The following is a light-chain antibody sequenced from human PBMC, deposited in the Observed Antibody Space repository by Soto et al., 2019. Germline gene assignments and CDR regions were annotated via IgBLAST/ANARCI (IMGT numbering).Light chain of an antibody. V-gene: IGKV1-5*01. CDR3: QQYNSYSYT. Sequence: DIQMTQSPSTLSASVGDRVTITCRASQSISSWLAWYQQKPGKAPKLLIYDASSLESGVPSRFSGSGSGTEFTLTISSLQPDHFATYYCQQYNSYSYTFGQGTKVDIK. J-gene: IGKJ2*01. CDR2: DAS. CDR1: QSISSW.